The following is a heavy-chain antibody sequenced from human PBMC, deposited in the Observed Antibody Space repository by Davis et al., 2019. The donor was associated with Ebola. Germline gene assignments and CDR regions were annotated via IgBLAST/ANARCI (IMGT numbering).Heavy chain of an antibody. CDR3: ARDGRHGMDV. CDR1: GFTFSGSA. CDR2: IYHSGST. Sequence: ESLKISCAASGFTFSGSAMHWVRQPPGKGLEWIGEIYHSGSTNYNPSLKSRVTIPVDTSKNQFSLKLSSVTAADTAVYYCARDGRHGMDVWGQGTTVTVSS. J-gene: IGHJ6*02. V-gene: IGHV4-34*01.